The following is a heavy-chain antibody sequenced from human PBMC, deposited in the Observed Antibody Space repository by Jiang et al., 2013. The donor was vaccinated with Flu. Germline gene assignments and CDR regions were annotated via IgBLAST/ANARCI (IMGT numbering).Heavy chain of an antibody. Sequence: SGAEVKKPGSSVKVSCKASGGTFSSYAISWVRQAPGQGLEWMGGIIPIFGTANYAQKFQGRVTITADESTSTAYMELSSLRSEDTAVYYCAREGATAYDYVWGSYRGYNWFDPWGQGTLVTVSS. J-gene: IGHJ5*02. CDR3: AREGATAYDYVWGSYRGYNWFDP. CDR1: GGTFSSYA. D-gene: IGHD3-16*02. V-gene: IGHV1-69*01. CDR2: IIPIFGTA.